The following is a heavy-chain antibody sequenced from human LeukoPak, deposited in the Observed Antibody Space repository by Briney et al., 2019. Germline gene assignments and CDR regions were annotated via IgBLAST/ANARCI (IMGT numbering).Heavy chain of an antibody. CDR3: ATNQPYSGRAFDC. D-gene: IGHD1-26*01. J-gene: IGHJ4*02. CDR1: GYTLTELS. V-gene: IGHV1-24*01. CDR2: FDPEDGET. Sequence: ASVKVSCKVSGYTLTELSMHWVRQAPGKGLEWMGGFDPEDGETIYAQKFQGSVTMTEDTSTDTAYMELSSLRSEDTAVYYCATNQPYSGRAFDCWGQGTLVTVSS.